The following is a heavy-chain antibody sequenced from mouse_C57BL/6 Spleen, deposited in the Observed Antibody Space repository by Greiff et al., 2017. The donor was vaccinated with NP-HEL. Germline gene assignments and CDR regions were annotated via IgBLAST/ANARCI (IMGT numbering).Heavy chain of an antibody. J-gene: IGHJ4*01. D-gene: IGHD1-1*01. CDR1: GYTFTSYW. CDR2: INPSNGGT. V-gene: IGHV1-53*01. CDR3: ARSGSSYLYAMDY. Sequence: VQLQQPGTELVKPGASVKLSCKASGYTFTSYWMHWVKQRPGQGLEWIGNINPSNGGTNYNEKFKSKATLTVDKSSSTAYMQLSSLTSEDSAVYYCARSGSSYLYAMDYWGQGTSVTVSS.